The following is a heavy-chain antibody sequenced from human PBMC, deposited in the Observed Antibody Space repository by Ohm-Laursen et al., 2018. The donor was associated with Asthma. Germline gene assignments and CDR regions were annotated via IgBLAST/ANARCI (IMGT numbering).Heavy chain of an antibody. J-gene: IGHJ4*02. V-gene: IGHV3-74*03. CDR1: GFSFSNSW. CDR3: ARDRNYAYGY. Sequence: SLRLSCAASGFSFSNSWMHWVRQAPGKGLVWVSRIKGDGSITTYADSVKGRFTISRDNAKNTLYLQMNSLRAEDTAVYYCARDRNYAYGYWGQGTLVTVSS. CDR2: IKGDGSIT. D-gene: IGHD2-2*01.